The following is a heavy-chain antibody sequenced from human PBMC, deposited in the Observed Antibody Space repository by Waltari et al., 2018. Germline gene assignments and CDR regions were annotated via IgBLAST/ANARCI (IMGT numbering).Heavy chain of an antibody. CDR3: AKGVNTMTTGGDY. D-gene: IGHD4-17*01. CDR2: ISGSGDRT. Sequence: EVQLLESGGGLVQPGGSLRLSCSASGYTFSSYAMTWVRQAPGKGLGLVSAISGSGDRTYYADSAKGRFTISRDNSKNTLNLQMNSLRGEDTAIYYCAKGVNTMTTGGDYWSQGTLVTVSS. V-gene: IGHV3-23*01. CDR1: GYTFSSYA. J-gene: IGHJ4*02.